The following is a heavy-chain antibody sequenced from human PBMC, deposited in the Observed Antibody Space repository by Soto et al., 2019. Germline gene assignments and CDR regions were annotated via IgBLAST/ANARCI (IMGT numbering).Heavy chain of an antibody. Sequence: SETLSLTCAVYGGSFSGYYWSWIRQPPGKGLEWIGEINHSGSTNYNPSLKSRVTMSVDTSKNQFSLKLRSVIVADTAVYHCARFVRSCSGTTCYTRADVWGQGTTVTVS. CDR2: INHSGST. CDR1: GGSFSGYY. J-gene: IGHJ6*02. V-gene: IGHV4-34*01. CDR3: ARFVRSCSGTTCYTRADV. D-gene: IGHD2-2*02.